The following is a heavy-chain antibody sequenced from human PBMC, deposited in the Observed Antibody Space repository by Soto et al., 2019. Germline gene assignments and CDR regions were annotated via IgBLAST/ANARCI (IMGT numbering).Heavy chain of an antibody. Sequence: GGSLRLSCAASGFTFSSYWMSWVRQAPGKGLEWVANIKQDGSEKYYVDSVNGRFTISRDNAKNSLYLQMNSLRAEDTAVYYCARGEYSGYGLFRGYFDYWGQGTLVTVSS. CDR3: ARGEYSGYGLFRGYFDY. D-gene: IGHD5-12*01. J-gene: IGHJ4*02. CDR1: GFTFSSYW. CDR2: IKQDGSEK. V-gene: IGHV3-7*05.